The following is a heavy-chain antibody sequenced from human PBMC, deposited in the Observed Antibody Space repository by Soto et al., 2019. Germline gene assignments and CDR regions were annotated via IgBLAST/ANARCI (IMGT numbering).Heavy chain of an antibody. V-gene: IGHV4-31*03. CDR1: GGSISSGGYF. CDR2: IYYSRNT. D-gene: IGHD1-26*01. J-gene: IGHJ4*02. CDR3: ARGAVGATSYFDS. Sequence: QVQLQESGPGLVKPSQTLSLTCTVSGGSISSGGYFWSWIRQHPGKGLAWIGYIYYSRNTVYNPSLTTRVSISVDTSKNQFSLKLSSVTAADTAVYYCARGAVGATSYFDSWGQGTLVNVSS.